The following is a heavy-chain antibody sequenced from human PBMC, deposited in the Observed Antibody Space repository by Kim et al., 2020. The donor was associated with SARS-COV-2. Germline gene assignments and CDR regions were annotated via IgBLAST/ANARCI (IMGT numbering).Heavy chain of an antibody. CDR2: ISAYNGNT. D-gene: IGHD3-3*01. CDR1: GYTFTSYG. J-gene: IGHJ5*01. CDR3: AGDPGETYYDFWCGSGMLDS. Sequence: ASVKVSCKASGYTFTSYGISWVRQAPGQGLEWMGWISAYNGNTNYAQKLQGRVTMTTDTSTSTAHKELRSLRSDDTAVYYCAGDPGETYYDFWCGSGMLDSWGQGTLGTVSS. V-gene: IGHV1-18*01.